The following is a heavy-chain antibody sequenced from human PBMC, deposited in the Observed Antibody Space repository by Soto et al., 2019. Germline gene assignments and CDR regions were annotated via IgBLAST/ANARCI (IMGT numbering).Heavy chain of an antibody. Sequence: QVQLVQSGAEVKKPGASVKVSCKASGYTFSDHDINWVRQASGQGPEWLGWMNPNSGDTGYAQNFQGRLTMTRDTSKRTAYMELSSMRSEDTAVYYCARVGGNWNDDYFDYWSQGTLVSVSS. D-gene: IGHD1-1*01. V-gene: IGHV1-8*01. J-gene: IGHJ4*02. CDR2: MNPNSGDT. CDR1: GYTFSDHD. CDR3: ARVGGNWNDDYFDY.